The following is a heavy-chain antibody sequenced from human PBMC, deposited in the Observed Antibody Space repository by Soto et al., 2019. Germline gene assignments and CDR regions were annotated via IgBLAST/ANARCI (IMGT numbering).Heavy chain of an antibody. CDR2: ISWNSGSI. D-gene: IGHD2-15*01. CDR3: AKDKLYGNSALIDS. V-gene: IGHV3-9*01. J-gene: IGHJ4*02. Sequence: GGSLRLSCAASGFTFDDYAMHWVRQAPGKGLEWVSSISWNSGSIAYADSVQGRFTISRDNAKNSLYLQMNSLRGEDTAFYYCAKDKLYGNSALIDSWGQGTLVTVSS. CDR1: GFTFDDYA.